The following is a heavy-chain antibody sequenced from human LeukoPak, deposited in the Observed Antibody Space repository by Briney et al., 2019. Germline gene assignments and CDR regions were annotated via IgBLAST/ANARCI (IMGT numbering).Heavy chain of an antibody. CDR1: GGSISNRSYY. Sequence: PSETLSLTCTVSGGSISNRSYYWGWIRQPPGKGLEWIGSIYYTGSTYYNPSLKSRVTISIDTSKNQFSLKLSSVTAADTAVYYCARLGARAVAGTTVNYWDQGTLVTVSS. J-gene: IGHJ4*02. CDR2: IYYTGST. D-gene: IGHD6-19*01. V-gene: IGHV4-39*01. CDR3: ARLGARAVAGTTVNY.